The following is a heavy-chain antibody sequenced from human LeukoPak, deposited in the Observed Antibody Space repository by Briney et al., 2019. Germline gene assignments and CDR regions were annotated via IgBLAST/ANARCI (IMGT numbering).Heavy chain of an antibody. D-gene: IGHD3-10*02. Sequence: SETLSLACTVSGASIMNSTYYWGWIRQPPGKGLEWIGYIYYSGSTYYNPSLKSRVTISVDTSKNQFSLKLSSVTAADTAVYYCARGVLWSGYYYYGMDVWGQGTTVTVSS. V-gene: IGHV4-30-4*08. CDR3: ARGVLWSGYYYYGMDV. CDR1: GASIMNSTYY. J-gene: IGHJ6*02. CDR2: IYYSGST.